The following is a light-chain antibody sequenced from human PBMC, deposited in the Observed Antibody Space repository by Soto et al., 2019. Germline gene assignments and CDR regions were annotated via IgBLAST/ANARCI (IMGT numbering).Light chain of an antibody. J-gene: IGKJ4*01. CDR2: GAS. CDR1: ESVSDNY. CDR3: QPYGSSPLS. Sequence: EIVLPQSPGTLSLSPGERATLFCRASESVSDNYLARYQQRSGQAPRLVIYGASSRASAVPDRFRGSGPGADFTLAISSLEPEDCAVYDGQPYGSSPLSFGGGTKVELK. V-gene: IGKV3-20*01.